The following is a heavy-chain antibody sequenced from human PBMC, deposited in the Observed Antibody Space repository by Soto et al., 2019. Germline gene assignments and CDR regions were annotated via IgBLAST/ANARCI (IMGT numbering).Heavy chain of an antibody. CDR2: IYYSGST. J-gene: IGHJ5*02. CDR3: ATSRPDYYGSGSYPNWFDP. D-gene: IGHD3-10*01. CDR1: GGSISSYY. V-gene: IGHV4-59*01. Sequence: QVQLQESGPGLVKPSETLSLTCTVSGGSISSYYWSWIRQPPGKGLEWIGYIYYSGSTNYNPSLKSRVTISVDTSKNRFSLKLSSVTAADTAVYYCATSRPDYYGSGSYPNWFDPWGQGTLVTVSS.